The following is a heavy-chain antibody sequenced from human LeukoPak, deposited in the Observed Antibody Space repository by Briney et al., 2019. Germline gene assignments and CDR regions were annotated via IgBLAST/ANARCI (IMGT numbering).Heavy chain of an antibody. CDR2: INTNTGNP. D-gene: IGHD5-12*01. Sequence: ASVKVSCKASGYTFTSYAMNWVRQAPGQGLEWMGWINTNTGNPTYVQGFTGRFVFSLDTSVSTAYLQISRLRAEDTAVYYCARGSIVATTSTQYYYYYGMDVWGQGTTVTVSS. CDR3: ARGSIVATTSTQYYYYYGMDV. J-gene: IGHJ6*02. CDR1: GYTFTSYA. V-gene: IGHV7-4-1*02.